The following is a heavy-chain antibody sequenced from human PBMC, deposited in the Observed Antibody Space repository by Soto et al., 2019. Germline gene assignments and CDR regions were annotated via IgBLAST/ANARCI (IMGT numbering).Heavy chain of an antibody. J-gene: IGHJ3*02. D-gene: IGHD4-17*01. Sequence: PGGSLRLSCAASGFTFSSYWMSWVRQAPGKGLEWVANIKQDGSEKYYVDSVKGRFTISRDNAKNSLYLQMNSLRAEDTAVYYCAHPRGYGVFDAYDIWGQGTMVTVSS. CDR3: AHPRGYGVFDAYDI. V-gene: IGHV3-7*01. CDR2: IKQDGSEK. CDR1: GFTFSSYW.